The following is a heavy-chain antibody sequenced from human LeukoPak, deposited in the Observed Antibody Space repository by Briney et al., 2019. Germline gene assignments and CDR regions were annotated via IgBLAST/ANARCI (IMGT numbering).Heavy chain of an antibody. V-gene: IGHV3-66*01. CDR3: ARVTWFGETTNDY. CDR1: GFTFSRYS. J-gene: IGHJ4*02. Sequence: GGSLRLSCAASGFTFSRYSMNWVRQAPGKGLEWFSVIYSGGSTYYADSVKGRFTISRNNSKNTLYLQMNSLRAEDTAVYYCARVTWFGETTNDYWGQGTLVTVSS. D-gene: IGHD3-10*01. CDR2: IYSGGST.